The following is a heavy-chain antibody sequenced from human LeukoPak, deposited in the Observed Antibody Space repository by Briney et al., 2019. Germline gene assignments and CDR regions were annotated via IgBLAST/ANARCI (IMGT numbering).Heavy chain of an antibody. CDR3: ARGGDYNWNFDY. J-gene: IGHJ4*02. CDR1: GYTFTGYY. Sequence: ASVKVSCKTSGYTFTGYYMHWVRQAPGQGLEWMGWINPNSGATNYVQEFQGRVTMTRDTSISTAYMELSRPRSDDTAVYYCARGGDYNWNFDYWGQGTLVTVSS. D-gene: IGHD1-20*01. CDR2: INPNSGAT. V-gene: IGHV1-2*02.